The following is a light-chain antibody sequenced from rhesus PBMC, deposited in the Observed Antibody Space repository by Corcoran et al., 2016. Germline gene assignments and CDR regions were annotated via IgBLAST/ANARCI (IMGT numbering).Light chain of an antibody. Sequence: DIQMTQSPSSLSASVGDTVTITCRASQGISSYLNWFQQKPGKAPKVLIYAASSLQSGVPSRFSGIGSGTDFTLTISSLQPEDFASYYCQQHNSHPFTFGPGTKLDIQ. CDR3: QQHNSHPFT. J-gene: IGKJ3*01. CDR2: AAS. CDR1: QGISSY. V-gene: IGKV1-28*03.